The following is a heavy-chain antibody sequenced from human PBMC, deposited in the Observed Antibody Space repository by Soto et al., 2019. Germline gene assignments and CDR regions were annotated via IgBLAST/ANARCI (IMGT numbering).Heavy chain of an antibody. CDR3: VRDRDWAFDI. CDR2: TGTSRKYT. J-gene: IGHJ3*02. V-gene: IGHV3-48*02. CDR1: GFTVNSYG. D-gene: IGHD3-9*01. Sequence: GSLRLSCAASGFTVNSYGMHWVRQGPGNGLEWVAYTGTSRKYTFYADSVRGRFSISRDDARNSVYLQLNSLRDEDTAVYYCVRDRDWAFDIWGQGTMVTVSS.